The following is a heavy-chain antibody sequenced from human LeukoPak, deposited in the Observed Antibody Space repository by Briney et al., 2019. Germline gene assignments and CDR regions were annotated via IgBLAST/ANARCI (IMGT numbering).Heavy chain of an antibody. CDR2: IYYNGNT. Sequence: PSETLSLTCTVSGGSVTSYYWSWSRKPPGNGLGWIAYIYYNGNTNYNPSLKSRVIISVDTSKNQFSLKLSSVTAADTAVYYCARHGGITMVRGVLSAFDSWGQGTMVTVSS. D-gene: IGHD3-10*01. CDR1: GGSVTSYY. CDR3: ARHGGITMVRGVLSAFDS. J-gene: IGHJ3*02. V-gene: IGHV4-59*08.